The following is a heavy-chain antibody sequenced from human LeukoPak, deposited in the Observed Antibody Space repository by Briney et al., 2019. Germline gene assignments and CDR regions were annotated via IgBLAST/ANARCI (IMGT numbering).Heavy chain of an antibody. CDR2: IIPIFGTA. CDR3: AREEGVSERGYSGYDS. Sequence: ASVKVSCKASGGTFSSYAISWERRAPGPALEWMGGIIPIFGTANYAQKFQGRVTITTDESTSAAYMELSSLRSEDTAVYYCAREEGVSERGYSGYDSWGQGTLVTVSS. V-gene: IGHV1-69*05. D-gene: IGHD5-12*01. CDR1: GGTFSSYA. J-gene: IGHJ4*02.